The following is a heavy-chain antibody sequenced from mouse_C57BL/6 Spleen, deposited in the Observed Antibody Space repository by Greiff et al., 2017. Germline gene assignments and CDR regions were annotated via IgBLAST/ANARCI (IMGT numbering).Heavy chain of an antibody. J-gene: IGHJ1*03. V-gene: IGHV5-17*01. D-gene: IGHD1-1*01. Sequence: EVQVVESGGGLVKPGGSLKLSCAASGFTFSDYGMHWVRQAPEKGLEWVAYISSGSSTIYYADTVKGRFTISRDNANNTLFLQMTSLRSEDTAMYYCARKESYYYGSRDWYFDVWGTGTTVTGSS. CDR2: ISSGSSTI. CDR1: GFTFSDYG. CDR3: ARKESYYYGSRDWYFDV.